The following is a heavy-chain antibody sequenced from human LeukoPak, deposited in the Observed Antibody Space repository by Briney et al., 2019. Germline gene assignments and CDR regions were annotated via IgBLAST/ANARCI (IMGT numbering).Heavy chain of an antibody. J-gene: IGHJ4*02. CDR1: GFTFDDYA. CDR3: ARAHYGSGTHGGY. CDR2: ISWNSGSI. Sequence: GGSLRLSCAASGFTFDDYAMHWVRQVPGKGLEWVPGISWNSGSIDYADSVKGRFTISRDNAKSSLYLQMNSLRAEDTAVYYCARAHYGSGTHGGYWGQGTLVTVSS. D-gene: IGHD3-10*01. V-gene: IGHV3-9*01.